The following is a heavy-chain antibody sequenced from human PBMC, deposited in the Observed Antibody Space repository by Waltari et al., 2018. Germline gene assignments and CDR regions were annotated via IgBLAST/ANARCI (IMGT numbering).Heavy chain of an antibody. Sequence: QVQLVQSGAEVKKPGASVKVSCKASGYTFTSYDINWVRQATGQGLEWMGWMNPTRGNTGYAQKFQGRVTMTRDTSMSTAYMELSSLRSEDTAVYYCARGLSDGFWSGCWGQGALVTVSS. CDR1: GYTFTSYD. D-gene: IGHD3-3*01. CDR3: ARGLSDGFWSGC. V-gene: IGHV1-8*01. CDR2: MNPTRGNT. J-gene: IGHJ4*02.